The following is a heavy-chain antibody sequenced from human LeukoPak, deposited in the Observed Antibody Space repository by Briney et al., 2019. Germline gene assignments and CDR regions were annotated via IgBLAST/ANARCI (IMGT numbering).Heavy chain of an antibody. Sequence: GGSLRLSCAASGFTFSSYAMSWVRQAPGKGLEWVSAISGSGGSTYCADSVKGRFTISRDNSKNTLYLQMHSLRAEDTAVYYYARARIFDYWGQGTLVTVSS. CDR2: ISGSGGST. CDR1: GFTFSSYA. CDR3: ARARIFDY. V-gene: IGHV3-23*01. J-gene: IGHJ4*02.